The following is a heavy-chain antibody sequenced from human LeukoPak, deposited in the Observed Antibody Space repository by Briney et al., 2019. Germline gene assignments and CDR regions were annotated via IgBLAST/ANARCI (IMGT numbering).Heavy chain of an antibody. Sequence: PGGSLRLSCAASGFTFSGSAMHWVRQASGKGQEWVGRIRSKANSYATAYAASVKGRFTISRDDSKNTAYLQMNSLKTEDTAVYYCTRPGYSSGWSDYWGQGTLVTVSS. J-gene: IGHJ4*02. V-gene: IGHV3-73*01. D-gene: IGHD6-19*01. CDR3: TRPGYSSGWSDY. CDR2: IRSKANSYAT. CDR1: GFTFSGSA.